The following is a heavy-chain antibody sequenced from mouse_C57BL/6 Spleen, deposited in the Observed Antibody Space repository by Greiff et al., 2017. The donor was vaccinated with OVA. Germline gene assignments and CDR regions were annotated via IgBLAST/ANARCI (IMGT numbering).Heavy chain of an antibody. Sequence: LVESGAELVKPGASVKLSCKASGYTFTEYTIHWVKQRSGQGLEWIGWFYPGSGSIKYNEKFKDKATLTADKSSSTVYMELSRLTSEDSAVYFCARHEDGYYSNGYFDVWGTGTTVTVSS. CDR3: ARHEDGYYSNGYFDV. CDR2: FYPGSGSI. V-gene: IGHV1-62-2*01. D-gene: IGHD2-5*01. CDR1: GYTFTEYT. J-gene: IGHJ1*03.